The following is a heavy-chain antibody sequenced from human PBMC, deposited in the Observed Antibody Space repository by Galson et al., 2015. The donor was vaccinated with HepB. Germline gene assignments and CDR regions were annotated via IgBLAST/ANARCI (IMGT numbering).Heavy chain of an antibody. CDR2: ISSSSSYI. CDR3: ARGARREGLRYFEFLNWFDP. V-gene: IGHV3-21*01. J-gene: IGHJ5*02. CDR1: GFTFSSYS. D-gene: IGHD3-9*01. Sequence: SLRLSCAASGFTFSSYSMNWVRQAPGKGLEWVSSISSSSSYIYYADSVKGRFTISRDNAKNSLYLQMNSLRAEDTAVYYCARGARREGLRYFEFLNWFDPWGQGTLVTVSS.